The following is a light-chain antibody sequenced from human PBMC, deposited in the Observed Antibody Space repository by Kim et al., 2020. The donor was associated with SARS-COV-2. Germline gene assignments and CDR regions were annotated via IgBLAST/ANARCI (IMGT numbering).Light chain of an antibody. CDR1: QVVRDR. CDR2: DAS. Sequence: ASVGDRVTITCRAGQVVRDRLAWFQQIPGKATKSLIYDASSLQSGVPSKFRGSGSGTDFTLTISNLQPEDSATYYCQQYNTYPPTFGGGTKVDIK. V-gene: IGKV1-16*02. CDR3: QQYNTYPPT. J-gene: IGKJ4*01.